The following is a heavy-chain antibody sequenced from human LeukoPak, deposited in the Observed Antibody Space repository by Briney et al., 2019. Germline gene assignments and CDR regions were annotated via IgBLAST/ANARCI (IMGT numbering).Heavy chain of an antibody. CDR1: GGSISSYY. V-gene: IGHV4-59*01. D-gene: IGHD3-10*01. Sequence: PSETLSLTCTVSGGSISSYYWSWIRQPPGKGLEWIGYIYYSGSTSYNPSLRSRVTISVDTSKNQFSLKLYSVTAADTAVYYCARGNYGSGSYGSWFDPWGQGTLVTVSS. CDR3: ARGNYGSGSYGSWFDP. CDR2: IYYSGST. J-gene: IGHJ5*02.